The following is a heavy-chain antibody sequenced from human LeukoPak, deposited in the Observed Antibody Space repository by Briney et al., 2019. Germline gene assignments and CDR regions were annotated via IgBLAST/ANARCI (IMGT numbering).Heavy chain of an antibody. CDR1: GYTFTSYY. J-gene: IGHJ6*02. CDR2: INPSGGST. Sequence: GASVKVSCKASGYTFTSYYMHWVRQAPGQGLEWMGIINPSGGSTSYAQKFQGRVTMTGDTSTSAVYVELSSLRSEDTAVYYCARPRLTVTATYNYGMDVWGQGTTVAVSS. D-gene: IGHD4-17*01. CDR3: ARPRLTVTATYNYGMDV. V-gene: IGHV1-46*01.